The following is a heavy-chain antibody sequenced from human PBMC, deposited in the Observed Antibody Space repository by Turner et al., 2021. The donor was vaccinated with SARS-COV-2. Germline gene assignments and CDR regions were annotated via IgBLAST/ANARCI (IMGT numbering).Heavy chain of an antibody. V-gene: IGHV3-53*01. Sequence: DVEVAESGGGLVQPGGSLRLSCTVSDFTSSRLYISWVRQAQGKGLEWVSVIYSGGSTYYADSVKGRFTISRDNSKNTLYLQMNSLRAEDTAVYYCARVRPSLIDYFDYWGQGTLVTVSS. D-gene: IGHD3-16*02. J-gene: IGHJ4*02. CDR3: ARVRPSLIDYFDY. CDR1: DFTSSRLY. CDR2: IYSGGST.